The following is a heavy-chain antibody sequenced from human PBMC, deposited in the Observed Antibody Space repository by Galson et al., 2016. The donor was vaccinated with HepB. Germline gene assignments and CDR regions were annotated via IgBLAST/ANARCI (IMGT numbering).Heavy chain of an antibody. CDR2: ISSSGSNM. CDR3: SRFYSGGIVIVPAADF. V-gene: IGHV3-11*01. J-gene: IGHJ4*02. CDR1: GFTFTDYY. Sequence: SLRLSCAASGFTFTDYYMTWIRQAPGKGLEWVSYISSSGSNMYYADSVKGRITISRDNAKNSLYLQMNSLRADDTAVYYCSRFYSGGIVIVPAADFWGQGTLVIVSS. D-gene: IGHD2-2*01.